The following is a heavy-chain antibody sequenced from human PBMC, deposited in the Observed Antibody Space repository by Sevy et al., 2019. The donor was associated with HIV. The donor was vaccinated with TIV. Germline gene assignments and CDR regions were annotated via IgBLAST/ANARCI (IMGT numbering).Heavy chain of an antibody. Sequence: GGYLRLSCAASGFTFSSYGMHWVRQAPGKGLEWVEVLSSDGNNKYYADAVKGRFTISRDNSKNTLYLQMNSLRADDTAMYYCAKEAGYTVDWYPGYWGQGTLVTVSS. CDR1: GFTFSSYG. CDR3: AKEAGYTVDWYPGY. V-gene: IGHV3-30*18. J-gene: IGHJ4*02. CDR2: LSSDGNNK. D-gene: IGHD3-9*01.